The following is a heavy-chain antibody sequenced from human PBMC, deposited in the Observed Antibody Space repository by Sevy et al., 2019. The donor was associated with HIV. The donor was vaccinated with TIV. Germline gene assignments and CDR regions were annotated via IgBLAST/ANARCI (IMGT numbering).Heavy chain of an antibody. J-gene: IGHJ4*02. Sequence: GGSLRLTCAASGYIFSSYTMTWVRQAPGKGLEWVSGITGSGGNTYYADSVKGRLTISRDNAKNSLFLQMNSLRADDTAVYYCVREYEGGTAAAGGAFDYWGQGTLVTVSS. CDR2: ITGSGGNT. D-gene: IGHD6-13*01. V-gene: IGHV3-23*01. CDR3: VREYEGGTAAAGGAFDY. CDR1: GYIFSSYT.